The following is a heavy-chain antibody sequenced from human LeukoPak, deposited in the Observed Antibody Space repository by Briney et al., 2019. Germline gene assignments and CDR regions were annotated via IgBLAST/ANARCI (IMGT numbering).Heavy chain of an antibody. D-gene: IGHD2-21*02. J-gene: IGHJ4*02. CDR1: GYTFTSYG. CDR3: ARGMRAYCGGDCYSDY. Sequence: ASVKVSCKASGYTFTSYGIIWVRQAPGQGLEWMGWISAYNGNTNYAQKLQGRVTMTTDTSTSTAYMELRSLRSDDTAVYYCARGMRAYCGGDCYSDYWGQGTLVTVSS. CDR2: ISAYNGNT. V-gene: IGHV1-18*01.